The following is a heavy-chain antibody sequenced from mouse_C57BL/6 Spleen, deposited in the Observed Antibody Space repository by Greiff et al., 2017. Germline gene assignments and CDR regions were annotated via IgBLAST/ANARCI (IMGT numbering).Heavy chain of an antibody. J-gene: IGHJ2*01. CDR2: ISGGGGNT. V-gene: IGHV5-9*01. Sequence: EVMLVESGGGLVKPGGSLKLSCAASGFTFSSYTMSWVRQTPEKRLEWVATISGGGGNTYYPDSVKGRFTISRDNAKNTLYLQMSSLRSEDTALYYCARRNYYGSSGGDYFDYWGQGTTLTVSS. CDR1: GFTFSSYT. D-gene: IGHD1-1*01. CDR3: ARRNYYGSSGGDYFDY.